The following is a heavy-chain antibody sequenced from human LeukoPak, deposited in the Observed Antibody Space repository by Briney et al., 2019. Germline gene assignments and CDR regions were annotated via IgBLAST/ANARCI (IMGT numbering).Heavy chain of an antibody. CDR1: GYTFTGYY. CDR3: ARGAGGNYISPIDY. V-gene: IGHV1-2*02. J-gene: IGHJ4*02. CDR2: INPNSGGT. D-gene: IGHD4-23*01. Sequence: ASVKVSCKASGYTFTGYYMYWVRQAPGQGLEWMGWINPNSGGTNYAQKFQGRVTMTRDTSICTAYMELTRLTSDDTAVYYCARGAGGNYISPIDYWGQGNLVTVSS.